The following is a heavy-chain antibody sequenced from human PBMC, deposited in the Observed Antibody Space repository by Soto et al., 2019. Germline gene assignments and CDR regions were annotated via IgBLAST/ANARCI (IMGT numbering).Heavy chain of an antibody. CDR1: GFTFSSYG. CDR2: IWYDGTNK. J-gene: IGHJ6*02. Sequence: QVQLVESGGGVVQPGGSLRLSCAASGFTFSSYGMQWVRQAPGKGLEWVALIWYDGTNKYYADSVTGRFTISRDNSNNILYLQMNNLRAEDTAVYYCARKVAGTDSYGMHVWGQGTTVTVSS. D-gene: IGHD6-19*01. V-gene: IGHV3-33*01. CDR3: ARKVAGTDSYGMHV.